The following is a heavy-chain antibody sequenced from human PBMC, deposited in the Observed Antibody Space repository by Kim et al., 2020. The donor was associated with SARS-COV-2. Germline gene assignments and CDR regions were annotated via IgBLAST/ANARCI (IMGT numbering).Heavy chain of an antibody. D-gene: IGHD3-10*01. CDR3: ARDWDYGSGSY. J-gene: IGHJ4*02. Sequence: GGSLRLSCVASGFTFSSYWMSWVRQAPGKGLEWVANIKQDGSQKYYVDSVKGRFTISRDNAKNSLYLQMNSLRAEDTAVYYCARDWDYGSGSYWGQGILVTVSS. V-gene: IGHV3-7*01. CDR2: IKQDGSQK. CDR1: GFTFSSYW.